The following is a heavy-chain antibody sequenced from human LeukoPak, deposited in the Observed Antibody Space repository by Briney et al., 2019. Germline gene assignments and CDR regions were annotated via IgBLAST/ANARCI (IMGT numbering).Heavy chain of an antibody. D-gene: IGHD4-23*01. Sequence: GGSLRLSCAASGFTFSSYGMHWVRQAPGKGLEWVAVISYDGSNKYYADSVKGRFTISRDNSKNTLYLQMNSLRAEDTAVYYCAKDREVVSYYFDYWGQGTLVTVSS. CDR2: ISYDGSNK. J-gene: IGHJ4*02. V-gene: IGHV3-30*18. CDR3: AKDREVVSYYFDY. CDR1: GFTFSSYG.